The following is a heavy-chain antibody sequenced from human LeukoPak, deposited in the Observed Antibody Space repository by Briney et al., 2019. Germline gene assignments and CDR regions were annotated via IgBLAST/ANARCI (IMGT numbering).Heavy chain of an antibody. D-gene: IGHD3-22*01. Sequence: PSETLSLTCTVSGASISSYYWSWIRQPPGKGLEWIGYTYYSGHSGTTNYNASLQSRVTISVDTSKNQFSLKLSSVTAADTAVYYCARGDSSGYPMIDYWGQGTLVTVSS. J-gene: IGHJ4*02. V-gene: IGHV4-59*12. CDR2: TYYSGHSGTT. CDR1: GASISSYY. CDR3: ARGDSSGYPMIDY.